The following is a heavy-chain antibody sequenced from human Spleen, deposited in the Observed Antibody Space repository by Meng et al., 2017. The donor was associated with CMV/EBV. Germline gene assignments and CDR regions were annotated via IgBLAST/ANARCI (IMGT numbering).Heavy chain of an antibody. V-gene: IGHV4-59*08. CDR3: ASSHSSSWMDYYYGMDV. Sequence: SETLSLTCTISGGSIGTFYWSWIRQPPGKGLEWIGHIYYSGSTNYNPSLESRVTMSVDTSKNQFSLKLSSMTAADTAVYYCASSHSSSWMDYYYGMDVWGQGTTVTVSS. CDR1: GGSIGTFY. CDR2: IYYSGST. J-gene: IGHJ6*02. D-gene: IGHD6-13*01.